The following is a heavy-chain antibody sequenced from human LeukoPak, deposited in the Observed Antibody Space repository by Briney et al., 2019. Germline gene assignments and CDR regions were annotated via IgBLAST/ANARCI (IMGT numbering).Heavy chain of an antibody. D-gene: IGHD5-24*01. CDR3: ARVLSSVEMTPIRAFDI. CDR1: GGSIRGYY. V-gene: IGHV4-59*01. CDR2: IYSSGST. J-gene: IGHJ3*02. Sequence: SETLSLTCNVSGGSIRGYYWSWIRQPPGKGLEWIGYIYSSGSTNYNPSLKSRVTMSVDTSKNQFSPKVSSVTAADTAVYFCARVLSSVEMTPIRAFDIWGQGTMVTVSS.